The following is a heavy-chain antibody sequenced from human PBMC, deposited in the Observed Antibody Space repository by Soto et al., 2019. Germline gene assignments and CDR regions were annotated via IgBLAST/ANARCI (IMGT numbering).Heavy chain of an antibody. Sequence: QAQLQESGPGLVKPSETLSLTCTVSDGSVSSGSYYWTWIRQPPGKGLEWIGYISSSGSTLYNPSLKSPVIISVDPSMNQFSLKLSSVTAADTAVYYCARDSLSLFDSWGQGTLVTVSS. V-gene: IGHV4-61*01. CDR2: ISSSGST. J-gene: IGHJ4*02. CDR1: DGSVSSGSYY. CDR3: ARDSLSLFDS.